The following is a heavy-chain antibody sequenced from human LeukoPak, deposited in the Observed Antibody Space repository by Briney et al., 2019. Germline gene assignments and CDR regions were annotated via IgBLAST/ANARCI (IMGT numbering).Heavy chain of an antibody. J-gene: IGHJ5*02. Sequence: SETLSLTCAVYGGSFSGYYWSWIRQPPGKGLEWIGEINHSGSTNYNPSLKSRVTISVDTSKNQFSLKLSSVTAADTAVYYCARGQPYSSSWFRGFDPWGQGTLVTVSS. D-gene: IGHD6-13*01. CDR1: GGSFSGYY. CDR3: ARGQPYSSSWFRGFDP. V-gene: IGHV4-34*01. CDR2: INHSGST.